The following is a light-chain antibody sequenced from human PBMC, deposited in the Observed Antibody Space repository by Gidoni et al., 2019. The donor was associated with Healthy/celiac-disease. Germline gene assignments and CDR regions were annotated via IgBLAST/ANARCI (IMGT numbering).Light chain of an antibody. Sequence: DIQMTQYPSSLSASVGDRVTITCQASQDISNYLNWYQQKPGKAPKRLIYDASNLETGVPSRFSGSGSGTDFTFTISSLKPEDIATYYCQQYDNLSITFGQGTRLEIK. V-gene: IGKV1-33*01. J-gene: IGKJ5*01. CDR2: DAS. CDR3: QQYDNLSIT. CDR1: QDISNY.